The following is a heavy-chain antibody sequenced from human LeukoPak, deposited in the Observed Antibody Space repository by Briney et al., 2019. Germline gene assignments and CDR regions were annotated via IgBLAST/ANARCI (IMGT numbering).Heavy chain of an antibody. V-gene: IGHV4-59*01. CDR3: ARGDKQWPLDY. J-gene: IGHJ4*02. Sequence: PSETLSLTCTVFYGSFSGYYWSWIRQPPGKGLEWIGYIYYSGSTNYNPSLKSRVTISVDTSKNQFSLKLSSVTAADTAVCYCARGDKQWPLDYWGQGTLVTVSS. CDR1: YGSFSGYY. D-gene: IGHD6-19*01. CDR2: IYYSGST.